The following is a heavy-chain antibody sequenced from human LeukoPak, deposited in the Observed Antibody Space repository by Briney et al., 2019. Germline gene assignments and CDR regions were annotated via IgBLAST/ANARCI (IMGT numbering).Heavy chain of an antibody. CDR2: ISYDGSNK. D-gene: IGHD3-16*02. CDR1: GFTFSSYG. J-gene: IGHJ3*02. Sequence: PGRSLRLSCAASGFTFSSYGMHWVRQAPGKGLEWVAVISYDGSNKYYADSVKGRFTISRDNSKNSLYLQMNSLRTEDTAFYYCAKAYYDYVWGSYRYFCAFDIWGQGTMVTVSS. CDR3: AKAYYDYVWGSYRYFCAFDI. V-gene: IGHV3-30*18.